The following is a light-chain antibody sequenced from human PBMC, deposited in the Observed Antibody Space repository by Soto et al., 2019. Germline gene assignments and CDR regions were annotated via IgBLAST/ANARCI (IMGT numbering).Light chain of an antibody. CDR1: RSVGSN. J-gene: IGKJ2*03. CDR2: RTS. V-gene: IGKV3-15*01. CDR3: VQNNAWYS. Sequence: IVMTQSPATLSVSPGERATLSCRGSRSVGSNLAWYQQKPGQAPRLLLYRTSTRTTGIPARFSGSGSGTDFTLTISSLQSEDSAVYYCVQNNAWYSFGLGTKLEIK.